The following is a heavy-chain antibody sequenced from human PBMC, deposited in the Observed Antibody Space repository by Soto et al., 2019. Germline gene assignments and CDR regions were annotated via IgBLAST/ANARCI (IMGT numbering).Heavy chain of an antibody. D-gene: IGHD3-22*01. V-gene: IGHV4-39*01. Sequence: SETLSLTCTVSGGSISSSSYYWGWIRQPPGKGLEWIGSIYYSGSTYYNPSLKSRVTISVDTSKNQFSLKLTSVTAADTAVYYCASNYYDSSGYYPTPFQHWGQGTLVTVSS. CDR2: IYYSGST. J-gene: IGHJ1*01. CDR3: ASNYYDSSGYYPTPFQH. CDR1: GGSISSSSYY.